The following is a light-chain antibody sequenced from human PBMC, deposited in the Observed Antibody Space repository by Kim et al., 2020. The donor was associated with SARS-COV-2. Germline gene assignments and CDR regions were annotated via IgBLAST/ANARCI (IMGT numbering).Light chain of an antibody. CDR2: DVT. Sequence: GQSNTISCTGTSSDIGGYDDVSWYQQHPGKAPKLMIYDVTYRPSGVSNRFSGSKSGNTASLTISGLQAEDEADYYCSSKTSSSTLVFGGGTKLTVL. CDR3: SSKTSSSTLV. V-gene: IGLV2-14*03. CDR1: SSDIGGYDD. J-gene: IGLJ3*02.